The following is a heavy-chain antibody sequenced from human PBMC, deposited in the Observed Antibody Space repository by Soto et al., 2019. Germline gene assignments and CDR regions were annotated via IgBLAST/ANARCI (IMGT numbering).Heavy chain of an antibody. CDR2: ISSSSSYI. CDR1: GFTFSSYS. V-gene: IGHV3-21*01. CDR3: ARSIAAGRGDY. Sequence: GGSLRLSCAASGFTFSSYSMNWVRQAPGKGLEWVSSISSSSSYIYYADSVRGRFTISRDNAKNSLYLQMNSLRAEDTAVYYCARSIAAGRGDYWGQGTLVTVSS. J-gene: IGHJ4*02. D-gene: IGHD6-13*01.